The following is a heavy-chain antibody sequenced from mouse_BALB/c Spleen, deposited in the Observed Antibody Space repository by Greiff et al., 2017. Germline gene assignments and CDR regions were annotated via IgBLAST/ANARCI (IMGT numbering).Heavy chain of an antibody. D-gene: IGHD1-1*01. CDR1: GFTFSSYA. V-gene: IGHV5-9-3*01. Sequence: EVQLVESGGGLVKPGGSLKLSCAASGFTFSSYAMSWVRQTPEKRLEWFATISSGGSYTYYPDSVKGRFTISGDNTKNTLYLQMGSLRSEDTAMYYCAGRGAAVVADYWGQGTTLTVSS. CDR3: AGRGAAVVADY. J-gene: IGHJ2*01. CDR2: ISSGGSYT.